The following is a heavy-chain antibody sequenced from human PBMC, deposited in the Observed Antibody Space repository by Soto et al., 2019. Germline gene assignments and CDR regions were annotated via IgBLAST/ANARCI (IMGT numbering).Heavy chain of an antibody. CDR2: ISSSSSYT. J-gene: IGHJ3*02. Sequence: GWSLRLSCAASGFSLSDYYMSWIPQAPGKGLAWVSYISSSSSYTNYADSVKGRFTISRDTAKNSLYLQIHSLRAEDTAVSYCAGSPTAYSAFAIWGQGTMVTVSS. CDR1: GFSLSDYY. CDR3: AGSPTAYSAFAI. D-gene: IGHD2-15*01. V-gene: IGHV3-11*06.